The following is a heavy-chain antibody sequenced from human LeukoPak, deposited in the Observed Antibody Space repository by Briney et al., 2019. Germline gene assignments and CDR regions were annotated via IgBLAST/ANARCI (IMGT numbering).Heavy chain of an antibody. J-gene: IGHJ5*02. Sequence: SETLSLTCTVSGDSISSYYWSWLRQPPGKGLEWIGYICYSGSTNSNPSLKSRVTISVDTSKNQFSLKLSSVTAADTAVYYCARGGSYCSGGSCYLIGWFDPWGQGTLVTVSS. CDR3: ARGGSYCSGGSCYLIGWFDP. V-gene: IGHV4-59*01. CDR2: ICYSGST. D-gene: IGHD2-15*01. CDR1: GDSISSYY.